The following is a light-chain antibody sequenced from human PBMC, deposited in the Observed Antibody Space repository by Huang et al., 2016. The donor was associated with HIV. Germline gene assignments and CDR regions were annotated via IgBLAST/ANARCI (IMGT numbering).Light chain of an antibody. Sequence: EVLLTQSPATLSVSPGERATLSCRASQSVSTNLYWYQQKPGQAPRLLIFGASTRATGVPARFSGSGSGTEFTLTISSLQSEDSAVYYCQQYNSWPPLFTFGPGTKVDIK. J-gene: IGKJ3*01. V-gene: IGKV3-15*01. CDR1: QSVSTN. CDR3: QQYNSWPPLFT. CDR2: GAS.